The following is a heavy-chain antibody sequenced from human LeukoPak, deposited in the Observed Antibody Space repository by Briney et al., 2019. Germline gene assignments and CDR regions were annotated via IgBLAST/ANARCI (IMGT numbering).Heavy chain of an antibody. V-gene: IGHV4-4*07. J-gene: IGHJ4*02. CDR3: ARAGYTSTWTFDY. D-gene: IGHD6-13*01. CDR1: GGSIRSYF. Sequence: SETLSLTCSVSGGSIRSYFWSWIRQSAGRGPEHIGRIYSTGSTNYSPSLKSRVSMSVDTSKNQFSLTLRSVTAADTAIYYCARAGYTSTWTFDYWGQGILFTVSS. CDR2: IYSTGST.